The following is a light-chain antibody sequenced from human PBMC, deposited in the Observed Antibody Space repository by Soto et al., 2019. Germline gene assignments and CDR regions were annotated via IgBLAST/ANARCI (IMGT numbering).Light chain of an antibody. CDR3: QQYDRSRT. CDR1: QSISSRF. J-gene: IGKJ1*01. CDR2: GAS. V-gene: IGKV3-20*01. Sequence: EVVLTQSPGTLSLSPGERATLSCRASQSISSRFLAWYQQKPGQAPRLLMYGASIRATGIPDRFSGSGSGTHFTLSISRLEPAEFAVYYWQQYDRSRTFGQGTTGEIK.